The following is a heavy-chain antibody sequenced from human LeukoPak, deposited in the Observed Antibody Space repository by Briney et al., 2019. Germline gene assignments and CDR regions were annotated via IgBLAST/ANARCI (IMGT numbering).Heavy chain of an antibody. D-gene: IGHD2-2*01. V-gene: IGHV4-39*01. CDR2: IYYSGST. CDR1: GGSISSSSYY. Sequence: SETLSLTCSVSGGSISSSSYYWGWIRQPPGKGLEWIGSIYYSGSTYCNPSLKSRVTISVDTSKNQFSLKLSSATAADTAVYYCAGDAGYCSSTSCYDNNWFDPWGQGTLVTVSS. J-gene: IGHJ5*02. CDR3: AGDAGYCSSTSCYDNNWFDP.